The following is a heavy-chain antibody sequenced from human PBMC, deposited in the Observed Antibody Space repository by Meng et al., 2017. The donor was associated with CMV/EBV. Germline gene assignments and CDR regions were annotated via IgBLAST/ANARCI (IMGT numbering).Heavy chain of an antibody. CDR2: IYWDDDK. J-gene: IGHJ4*02. D-gene: IGHD6-13*01. Sequence: QIPLKEAGPTLVKPTQTLTLTCTFTGFALSTSGVGVGWIRQPQGKALEWLALIYWDDDKRYSPSLKSRLTITKDTSKNQVVLTMTNMDPVDTATYYCARIAAAGRFDYWGQGTLVTVSS. V-gene: IGHV2-5*02. CDR1: GFALSTSGVG. CDR3: ARIAAAGRFDY.